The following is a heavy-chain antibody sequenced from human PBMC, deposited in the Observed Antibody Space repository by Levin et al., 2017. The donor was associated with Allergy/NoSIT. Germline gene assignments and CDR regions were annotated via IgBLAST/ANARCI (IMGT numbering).Heavy chain of an antibody. CDR3: ATRSYDFWSGYRNWFDP. CDR2: IYYSGST. D-gene: IGHD3-3*01. Sequence: PGGSLRLSCTVSGGSISSSSYYWGWIRQPPGKGLEWIGSIYYSGSTYYNPSLKSRVTISVDTSKNQFSLKLSSVTAADTAVYYCATRSYDFWSGYRNWFDPWGQGTLVTVSS. J-gene: IGHJ5*02. V-gene: IGHV4-39*07. CDR1: GGSISSSSYY.